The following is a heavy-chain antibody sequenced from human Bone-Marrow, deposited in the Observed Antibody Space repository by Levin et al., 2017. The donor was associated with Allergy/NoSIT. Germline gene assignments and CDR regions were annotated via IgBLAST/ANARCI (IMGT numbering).Heavy chain of an antibody. CDR1: GFSLSTSGVG. Sequence: SGPTLVKPTQTLTLTCTFSGFSLSTSGVGVGWIRQPPGKALEWLALIYWDDDLRYSPSLKSRLTITKDTSKNQVVLTLTNMAPVDSGTYFCAHSQSLRPGLPGYNYGPFDFWGQGILVIVSS. J-gene: IGHJ4*02. D-gene: IGHD5-18*01. V-gene: IGHV2-5*02. CDR3: AHSQSLRPGLPGYNYGPFDF. CDR2: IYWDDDL.